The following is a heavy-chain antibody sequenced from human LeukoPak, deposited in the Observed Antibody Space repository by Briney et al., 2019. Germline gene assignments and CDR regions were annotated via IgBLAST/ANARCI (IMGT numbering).Heavy chain of an antibody. CDR1: GLIFSSYS. D-gene: IGHD3-10*01. J-gene: IGHJ6*02. Sequence: GGSLRLFCAVSGLIFSSYSMHWVRRARGQGLEGVALISSDGGYKYYADSVEGRFTISRDISENTLYLQMNSLRPEDTPVLYCARDRYYGSGPYYGMDVWGQGTTVSVSS. CDR2: ISSDGGYK. V-gene: IGHV3-30-3*01. CDR3: ARDRYYGSGPYYGMDV.